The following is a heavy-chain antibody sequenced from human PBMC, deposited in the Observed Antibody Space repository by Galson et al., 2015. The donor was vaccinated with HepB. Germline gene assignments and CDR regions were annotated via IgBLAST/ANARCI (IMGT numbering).Heavy chain of an antibody. CDR1: GFTFSSYW. CDR2: ISYDGSNK. CDR3: ARACGGDCPLGAFDI. V-gene: IGHV3-30*14. Sequence: SLRLSCAASGFTFSSYWMSWVRQAPGKGLEWVTVISYDGSNKYYADSVKGRFTISRDNSKNTLYLQMNSLRAEDTAVYYCARACGGDCPLGAFDIWGQGTMVTVSS. D-gene: IGHD2-21*02. J-gene: IGHJ3*02.